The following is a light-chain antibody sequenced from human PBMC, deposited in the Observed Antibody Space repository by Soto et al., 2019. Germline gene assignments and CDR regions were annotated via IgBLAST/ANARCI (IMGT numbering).Light chain of an antibody. V-gene: IGLV2-18*02. CDR3: SSYTSISTYVI. J-gene: IGLJ2*01. Sequence: QSALTQAPSVSGSPGQSVTISCTGTSSDVGSYHRVSWYQQPPGTVPKLMIYEVSNRPSGVPDRFSGSKSGNTASLTISGLQAEDEGDYYCSSYTSISTYVIFGGGTQLTVL. CDR1: SSDVGSYHR. CDR2: EVS.